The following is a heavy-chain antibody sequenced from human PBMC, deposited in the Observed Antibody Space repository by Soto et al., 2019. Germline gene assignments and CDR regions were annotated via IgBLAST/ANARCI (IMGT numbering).Heavy chain of an antibody. D-gene: IGHD3-10*01. CDR1: GFTFSSYS. CDR2: ISSSSSYI. Sequence: PGGSLRLSCAASGFTFSSYSMNWVRQAPGKGLEWVSSISSSSSYIYYADSVKGRLTISRDNAKNSLYLQMNSLRAEDTAGYYCARASRYGSGGEAFDIWGQGTMVTVSS. J-gene: IGHJ3*02. CDR3: ARASRYGSGGEAFDI. V-gene: IGHV3-21*01.